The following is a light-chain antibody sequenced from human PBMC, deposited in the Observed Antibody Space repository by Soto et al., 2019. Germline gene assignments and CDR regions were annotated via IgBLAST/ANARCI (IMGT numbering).Light chain of an antibody. J-gene: IGKJ1*01. Sequence: DIQMTQSPSILSASVGDRVTITCRASQSIGNWLAWYQQKPGKAPKLLIYDVSSLESGVPSRFSGSGSGTEFTLTISSLQPDDFATYYCQQYNSYSSTFGHGTKVDIK. CDR3: QQYNSYSST. CDR1: QSIGNW. CDR2: DVS. V-gene: IGKV1-5*01.